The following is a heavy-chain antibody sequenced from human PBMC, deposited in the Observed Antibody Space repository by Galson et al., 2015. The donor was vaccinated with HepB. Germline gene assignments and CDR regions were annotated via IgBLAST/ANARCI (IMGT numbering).Heavy chain of an antibody. CDR1: GFSFSSYT. CDR3: ARVPGYCSGTSCSGDS. J-gene: IGHJ4*02. CDR2: ISGSSSAT. V-gene: IGHV3-23*01. Sequence: SLRLSSAASGFSFSSYTMSWVRQAPGKGLEWVSAISGSSSATYYADSVKGRFTISRDNSQNMLYLQMSSLRAEDSAVYYCARVPGYCSGTSCSGDSWGLGTLVTVSS. D-gene: IGHD2-2*01.